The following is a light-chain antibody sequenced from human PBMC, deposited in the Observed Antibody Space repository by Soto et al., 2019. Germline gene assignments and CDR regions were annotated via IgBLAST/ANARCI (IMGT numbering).Light chain of an antibody. J-gene: IGKJ1*01. CDR1: QSISSW. CDR2: KAS. CDR3: QQYDRGMT. V-gene: IGKV1-5*03. Sequence: DIQMTQSPSTLSASVGDRVTITCRASQSISSWLAWYQQKPGKAPKLLIYKASSSESGVPSRFSGSGSGTEFTLTISSLQPDDFATYYFQQYDRGMTFGQGTKVQIK.